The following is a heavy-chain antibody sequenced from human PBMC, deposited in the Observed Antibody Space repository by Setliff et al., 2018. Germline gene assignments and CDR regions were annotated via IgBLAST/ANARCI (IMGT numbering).Heavy chain of an antibody. CDR2: ISGSGGST. V-gene: IGHV3-23*01. CDR1: GFTFSNAW. J-gene: IGHJ6*02. CDR3: TTSPISSGWHSNFDYNMDV. D-gene: IGHD6-19*01. Sequence: GSLRLSCTASGFTFSNAWMSWVRQAPGKGLEWVSAISGSGGSTYYADSVKGWFTISRDNSKNTLYLQMNSLKTVDTAVYYCTTSPISSGWHSNFDYNMDVWGQGTTVTVSS.